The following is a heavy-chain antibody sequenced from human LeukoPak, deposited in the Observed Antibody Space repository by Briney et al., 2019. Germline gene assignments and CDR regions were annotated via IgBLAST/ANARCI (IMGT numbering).Heavy chain of an antibody. CDR2: INPAGSVT. V-gene: IGHV3-74*01. D-gene: IGHD3-16*01. J-gene: IGHJ4*02. CDR3: SRDFVGAEDY. CDR1: GFTISSYW. Sequence: GGSLRLSCSASGFTISSYWMHWVRQAPGKGLVWVACINPAGSVTNHADSVRGRFTISRDTATNTLYLEMNSLRAEDTAVYYCSRDFVGAEDYWGQGTLVTVSS.